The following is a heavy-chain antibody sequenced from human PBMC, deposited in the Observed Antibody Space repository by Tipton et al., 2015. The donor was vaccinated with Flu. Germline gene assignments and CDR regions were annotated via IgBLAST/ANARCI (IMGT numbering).Heavy chain of an antibody. CDR2: ISYDGSYK. D-gene: IGHD2-15*01. V-gene: IGHV3-30-3*01. CDR3: ARPPVYCSGGSCKKDYYGMDV. J-gene: IGHJ6*02. CDR1: GFTFSSYA. Sequence: SGFTFSSYAMHWVRQAPGKGLEWVAVISYDGSYKYYADSVKGRFTISRDNSKNTLYLQMNSLRAEDTAVYYCARPPVYCSGGSCKKDYYGMDVWGQGTTVTVSS.